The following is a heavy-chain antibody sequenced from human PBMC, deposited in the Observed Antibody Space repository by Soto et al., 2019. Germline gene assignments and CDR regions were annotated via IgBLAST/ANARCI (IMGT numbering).Heavy chain of an antibody. CDR1: GYTFSNYG. CDR2: ISLYSDGT. CDR3: ARVVPGAEAWFGP. V-gene: IGHV1-18*01. J-gene: IGHJ5*02. D-gene: IGHD2-2*01. Sequence: GASVKVSCKTSGYTFSNYGITWVRQAPGQPLEWLGWISLYSDGTNYAQKFQGRVSMTTDTSTTTAYMELRSLRSDDTAIYYCARVVPGAEAWFGPWGQGTLVTVSS.